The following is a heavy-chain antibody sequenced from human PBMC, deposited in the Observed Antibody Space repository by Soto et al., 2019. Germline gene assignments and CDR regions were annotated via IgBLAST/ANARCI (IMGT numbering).Heavy chain of an antibody. D-gene: IGHD3-10*01. CDR1: GGSISSGGYY. V-gene: IGHV4-31*03. CDR3: AKSSHSTGTPFDY. CDR2: IYYSGSN. J-gene: IGHJ4*02. Sequence: QVQLQESGPGLVKPSQTLSLTCTVSGGSISSGGYYWSWIRQHPGKGLEWNGYIYYSGSNYYNPSLERRITLSIDTSKNQFTLQLSSVTAAVTAVYYCAKSSHSTGTPFDYWGQRTLVTVSS.